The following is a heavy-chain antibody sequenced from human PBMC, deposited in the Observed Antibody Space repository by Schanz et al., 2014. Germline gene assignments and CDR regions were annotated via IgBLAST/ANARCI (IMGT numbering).Heavy chain of an antibody. J-gene: IGHJ4*02. D-gene: IGHD3-22*01. CDR1: GFTFGTFW. V-gene: IGHV3-7*01. Sequence: EVQLVESGGGLLQPRGSLRLSCAASGFTFGTFWMSWVRQAPGKGLEWVANINQDGSDKSYVDSVKGRFTISRDNAKNSLYLQMNSLRAEDTAVYYCARDKGGYYPFDYWGQGSLVTVSS. CDR2: INQDGSDK. CDR3: ARDKGGYYPFDY.